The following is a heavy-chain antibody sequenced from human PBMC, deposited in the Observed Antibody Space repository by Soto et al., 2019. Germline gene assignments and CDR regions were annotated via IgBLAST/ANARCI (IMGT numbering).Heavy chain of an antibody. CDR2: INHLGSI. CDR1: GGSLSDYF. V-gene: IGHV4-34*01. J-gene: IGHJ5*02. CDR3: ARTDFWSGYGPFDP. Sequence: SETLSLTCVVSGGSLSDYFWSWIRQPPGMALEWIGEINHLGSINYNPSLKSRVTISLDTSKNQFSLKLSSVTAADTAVYYCARTDFWSGYGPFDPWGQGTLVTVSS. D-gene: IGHD3-3*01.